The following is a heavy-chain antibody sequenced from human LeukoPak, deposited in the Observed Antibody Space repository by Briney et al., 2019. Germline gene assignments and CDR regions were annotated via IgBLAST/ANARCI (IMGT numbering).Heavy chain of an antibody. CDR1: GFTFSSYG. V-gene: IGHV3-30*03. D-gene: IGHD2-8*02. J-gene: IGHJ4*02. CDR2: ISYDGSNK. CDR3: ARGYCNGGDCYFAD. Sequence: GGSLTLSCAASGFTFSSYGMHWVRPAPGKGVEWVAVISYDGSNKYYADSVKGRFTISRDNAKNSLYLQMSSLRAEDTAVYYCARGYCNGGDCYFADWGQGTLVTVSS.